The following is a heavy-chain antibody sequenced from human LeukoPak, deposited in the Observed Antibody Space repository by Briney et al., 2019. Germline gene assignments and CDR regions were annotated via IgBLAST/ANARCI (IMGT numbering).Heavy chain of an antibody. V-gene: IGHV4-34*01. CDR2: IDHSGSI. Sequence: PSETLSPTCTVSGGSISSYYWSWVRQPPGRGLEWIGEIDHSGSIKYNPSLKSRVTLSVDTSKNQSSLNLDTVIAADTAVYYCARRLDNQDFDSWGQGTLVTVTS. D-gene: IGHD1-14*01. J-gene: IGHJ4*02. CDR3: ARRLDNQDFDS. CDR1: GGSISSYY.